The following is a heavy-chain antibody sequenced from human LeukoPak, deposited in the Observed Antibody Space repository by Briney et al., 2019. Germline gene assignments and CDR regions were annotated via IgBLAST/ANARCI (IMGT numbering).Heavy chain of an antibody. Sequence: ASVKVSCKASGYTFTSYYMHWVRQAPGQGLEWMGIINPSGGSTSYAQKFQGRVTMTRDMSTSTVYMELSSLRSEDTAVYYCARDRSSGWYSYYYYYYMDVWGKGTTVTVSS. CDR2: INPSGGST. D-gene: IGHD6-19*01. CDR1: GYTFTSYY. CDR3: ARDRSSGWYSYYYYYYMDV. J-gene: IGHJ6*03. V-gene: IGHV1-46*01.